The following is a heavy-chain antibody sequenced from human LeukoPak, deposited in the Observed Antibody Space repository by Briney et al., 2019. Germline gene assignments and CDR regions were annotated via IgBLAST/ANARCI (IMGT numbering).Heavy chain of an antibody. CDR3: ARVQYYYDSSGYYYYFDY. V-gene: IGHV4-4*07. CDR2: IYTSGST. D-gene: IGHD3-22*01. Sequence: SETLSLTCTVSGGSISSYYWSWIRQPAGKGLEWIGRIYTSGSTNYNPSLKSRVTMSVDTSKNQFSLKLSSVTAADTAVYYCARVQYYYDSSGYYYYFDYWGQGTLVTVSS. J-gene: IGHJ4*02. CDR1: GGSISSYY.